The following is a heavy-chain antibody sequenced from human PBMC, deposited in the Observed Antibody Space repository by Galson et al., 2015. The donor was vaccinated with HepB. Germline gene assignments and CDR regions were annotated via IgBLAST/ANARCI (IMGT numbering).Heavy chain of an antibody. CDR2: INAGNGNT. V-gene: IGHV1-3*01. Sequence: SVKVSCKASGYTFTSYAMHWVRQAPGQRLEWMGWINAGNGNTKYSQKFQGRVTITRDTSASTAYMELSSLRSEDTAVYYCARTALRFLEWLPYDYWGQGTLVTVSS. CDR1: GYTFTSYA. J-gene: IGHJ4*02. CDR3: ARTALRFLEWLPYDY. D-gene: IGHD3-3*01.